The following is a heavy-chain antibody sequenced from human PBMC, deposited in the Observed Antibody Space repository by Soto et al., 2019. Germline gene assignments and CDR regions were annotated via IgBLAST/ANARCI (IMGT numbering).Heavy chain of an antibody. CDR2: ISLYSDGT. CDR1: GYTFSNYG. Sequence: ASVKVSCTTSGYTFSNYGITWVRQAPGQALEWLGWISLYSDGTNYAQKFQGRVSMTTDTSTTTAYMELSSLRSEDTAVYYCVRRHVSATGIDWFDPWGQGTLVTVSS. V-gene: IGHV1-18*01. J-gene: IGHJ5*02. CDR3: VRRHVSATGIDWFDP. D-gene: IGHD6-13*01.